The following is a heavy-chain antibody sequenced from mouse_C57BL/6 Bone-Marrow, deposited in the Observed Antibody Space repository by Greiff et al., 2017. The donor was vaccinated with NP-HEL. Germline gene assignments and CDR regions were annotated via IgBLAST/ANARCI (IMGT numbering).Heavy chain of an antibody. CDR3: ARSIYYDDADDPFYSMAY. D-gene: IGHD2-4*01. CDR1: GFTFTDYY. Sequence: EVKLMESGGGLVQPGGSLSLSCAASGFTFTDYYMSWVRQTPGQALEWMGFIRHKANGYTTEYSLSVKGRFTISRDSSQSILYLQMQALRAEDSATSYYARSIYYDDADDPFYSMAYWGQGTSVTVSA. V-gene: IGHV7-3*01. J-gene: IGHJ4*01. CDR2: IRHKANGYTT.